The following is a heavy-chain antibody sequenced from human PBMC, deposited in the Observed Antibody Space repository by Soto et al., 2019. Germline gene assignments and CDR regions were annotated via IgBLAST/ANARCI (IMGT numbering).Heavy chain of an antibody. CDR1: GGSISSGNW. V-gene: IGHV4-4*02. D-gene: IGHD5-12*01. CDR2: THHSGRT. CDR3: ARDGDDGYNLGY. J-gene: IGHJ4*02. Sequence: QVQLQESGPGLVKPSGTLSLTCAVSGGSISSGNWWSWARQSPGKGLEWIGETHHSGRTNYNPSLKCRVTLSADKYKHQFCLKLNSVTAEDTAVYYCARDGDDGYNLGYWGQGALVTVSS.